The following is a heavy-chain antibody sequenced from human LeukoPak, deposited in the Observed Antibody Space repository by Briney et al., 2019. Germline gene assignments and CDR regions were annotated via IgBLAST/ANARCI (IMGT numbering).Heavy chain of an antibody. CDR3: ARNPYPYYMDV. CDR2: IYYSGST. V-gene: IGHV4-59*01. CDR1: GFTFSSYW. D-gene: IGHD2-2*02. J-gene: IGHJ6*03. Sequence: PGGSLRLSCAASGFTFSSYWMSWIRQPPGKGLEWIGYIYYSGSTNYNPSLKSRVTILVDTSKNQFSLKLSSVTAADTAVYYCARNPYPYYMDVWGKGTTVTVSS.